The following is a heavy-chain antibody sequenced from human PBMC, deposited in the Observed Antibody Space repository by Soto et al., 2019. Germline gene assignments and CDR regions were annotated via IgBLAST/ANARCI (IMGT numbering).Heavy chain of an antibody. CDR2: ISYDGSNK. J-gene: IGHJ3*02. CDR1: GFTFSSYA. Sequence: QVQLVESGGGVVQPGRSLRLSCAASGFTFSSYAMHWVRQAPGKGLEWVAVISYDGSNKYYADSVKGRFTISRDNSNNTLHLQMNSLRAEDTAVYYYARGTLWFGEPLRAAFDIWGQGTMVTVSS. D-gene: IGHD3-10*01. CDR3: ARGTLWFGEPLRAAFDI. V-gene: IGHV3-30-3*01.